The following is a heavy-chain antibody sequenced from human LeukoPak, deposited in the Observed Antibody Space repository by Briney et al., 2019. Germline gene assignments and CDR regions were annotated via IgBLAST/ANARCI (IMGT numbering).Heavy chain of an antibody. J-gene: IGHJ4*02. CDR3: ARDGSTVTTENAGY. Sequence: PGGSLRLSCAASGFTFSSYEMNWVRQAPGKGLEWVSYISSSVSTIYYADSVKGRFTISRDNAKNSLYLQMNSLRAEDTAVYYCARDGSTVTTENAGYWGQGTLVTVSS. CDR1: GFTFSSYE. CDR2: ISSSVSTI. V-gene: IGHV3-48*03. D-gene: IGHD4-17*01.